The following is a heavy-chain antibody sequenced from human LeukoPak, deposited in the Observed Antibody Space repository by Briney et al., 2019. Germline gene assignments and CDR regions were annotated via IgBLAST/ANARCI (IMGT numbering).Heavy chain of an antibody. J-gene: IGHJ5*02. CDR1: GFTFSSYE. CDR3: ARSTTGVWSGYYKDWFDP. CDR2: ISSSGSTI. D-gene: IGHD3-3*01. Sequence: GGSLRLSCAASGFTFSSYEMNWVRQAPGKGLEWVSHISSSGSTIYYADSVKGRFTISRDNAKNSLYLQMNSLRAEDTAVYYCARSTTGVWSGYYKDWFDPWGQGTLVTVSS. V-gene: IGHV3-48*03.